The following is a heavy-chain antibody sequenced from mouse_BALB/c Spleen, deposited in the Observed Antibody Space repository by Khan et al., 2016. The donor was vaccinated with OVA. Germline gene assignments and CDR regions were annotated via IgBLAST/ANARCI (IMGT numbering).Heavy chain of an antibody. Sequence: QVQLQQSGAELARPGASVKLSCKASGYTIPDFYINWVKQRTGQGLEWIGEISPGSGDTFYNERFKDKATLTADKSSNTAYMQLSSLTSEASAVYVCARRNYFGYTFAYWGQGTLVTVSA. CDR1: GYTIPDFY. D-gene: IGHD1-2*01. J-gene: IGHJ3*01. V-gene: IGHV1-77*01. CDR2: ISPGSGDT. CDR3: ARRNYFGYTFAY.